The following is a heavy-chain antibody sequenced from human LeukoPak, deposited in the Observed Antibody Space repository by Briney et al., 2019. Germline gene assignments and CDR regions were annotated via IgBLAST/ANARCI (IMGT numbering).Heavy chain of an antibody. D-gene: IGHD2-2*02. CDR2: FYPSGTT. CDR3: ATVPRSSCCYTFDS. Sequence: GGSLRLSCAASGFTVSSTYMAWVRQPPEKGLEWVSVFYPSGTTHYADSVKGRFTVSRHDSNNAFYLQMNSLRVEDTAVYYCATVPRSSCCYTFDSWGQGTLVTVSS. J-gene: IGHJ4*02. CDR1: GFTVSSTY. V-gene: IGHV3-53*04.